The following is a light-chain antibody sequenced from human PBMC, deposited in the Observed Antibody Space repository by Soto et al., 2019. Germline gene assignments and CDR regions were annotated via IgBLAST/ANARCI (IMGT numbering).Light chain of an antibody. V-gene: IGKV1-5*01. CDR2: DAS. Sequence: DIQMTQSPSTLSASVGDRVTITCRASQSISYWLAWYQQKPGKAPRLLIYDASSLESGVPSRLSGSGSGTEFTLTISSLQPDDFATYYCQQYNSYSLTFGGGTKVDIK. CDR1: QSISYW. CDR3: QQYNSYSLT. J-gene: IGKJ4*02.